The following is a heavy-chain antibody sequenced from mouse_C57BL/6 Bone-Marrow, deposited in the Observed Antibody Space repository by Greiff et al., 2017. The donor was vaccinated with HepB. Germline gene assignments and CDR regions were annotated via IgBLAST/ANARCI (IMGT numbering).Heavy chain of an antibody. V-gene: IGHV1-64*01. J-gene: IGHJ2*01. Sequence: QVQLQQPGAELVKPGASVKLSCKASGYTFTSYWMHWVKQRPGQGLEWIGMIHPNSGSTNYNEKFKSKATLTVDKSSSTAYMQLSSLTSEDYAVYYCARRGNWYYFDYWGQGTTLTVSS. CDR1: GYTFTSYW. CDR2: IHPNSGST. CDR3: ARRGNWYYFDY. D-gene: IGHD4-1*01.